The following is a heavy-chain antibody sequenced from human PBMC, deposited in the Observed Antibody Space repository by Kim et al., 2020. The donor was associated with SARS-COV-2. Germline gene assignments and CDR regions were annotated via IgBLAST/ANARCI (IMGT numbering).Heavy chain of an antibody. D-gene: IGHD6-19*01. J-gene: IGHJ4*02. Sequence: YADSVKGRFTIYGDNSKNPLYLQMNSLGADDTAIYYCAKGARGSVAGGFDYWGQGTLVTVSS. V-gene: IGHV3-33*06. CDR3: AKGARGSVAGGFDY.